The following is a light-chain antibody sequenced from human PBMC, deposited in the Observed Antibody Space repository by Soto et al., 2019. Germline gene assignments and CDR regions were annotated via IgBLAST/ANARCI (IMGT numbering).Light chain of an antibody. CDR2: STN. Sequence: QTVVTQEPSFSVSPGGTVTLTCGLSSGSVSTNYYPTWYQQTPGQAPRTLIYSTNTRSSGVPDRFSGSILGNNAALTIRGAQADDESDYYCVLYMGSGIWVFGGGTKLTVL. CDR1: SGSVSTNYY. J-gene: IGLJ3*02. V-gene: IGLV8-61*01. CDR3: VLYMGSGIWV.